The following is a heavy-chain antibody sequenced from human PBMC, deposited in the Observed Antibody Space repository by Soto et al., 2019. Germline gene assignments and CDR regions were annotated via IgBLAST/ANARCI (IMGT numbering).Heavy chain of an antibody. J-gene: IGHJ6*03. CDR3: ARRRGIHCSSTSCYDYYYYYMDV. Sequence: SETLSLTCTVSGGSISSSIYYWDWIRQPPGKGLEWIGSIYFSGGTYYNPSLKSRVTISVDTSKNQFSLTLNSVTAADTAVFYCARRRGIHCSSTSCYDYYYYYMDVWGKGTTVT. CDR2: IYFSGGT. CDR1: GGSISSSIYY. V-gene: IGHV4-39*01. D-gene: IGHD2-2*01.